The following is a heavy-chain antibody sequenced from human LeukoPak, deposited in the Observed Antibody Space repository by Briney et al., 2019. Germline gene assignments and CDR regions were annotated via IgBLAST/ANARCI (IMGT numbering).Heavy chain of an antibody. V-gene: IGHV3-15*01. Sequence: GGSLRLSCAASGFTFSNAWMSWVRQAPGKGLEWVGRIKSKADGGTTDYAAAVKGRFTISRDDSKNTLYLRMNSLKTEDTAVYYCTTGGITMIVVIIPRMSYFDYWGRGTLVTVSS. J-gene: IGHJ4*02. CDR2: IKSKADGGTT. CDR3: TTGGITMIVVIIPRMSYFDY. CDR1: GFTFSNAW. D-gene: IGHD3-22*01.